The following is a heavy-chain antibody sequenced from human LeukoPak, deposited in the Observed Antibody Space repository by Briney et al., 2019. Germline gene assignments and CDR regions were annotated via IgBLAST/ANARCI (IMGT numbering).Heavy chain of an antibody. D-gene: IGHD4/OR15-4a*01. CDR2: INNDGSGT. J-gene: IGHJ4*02. V-gene: IGHV3-74*01. CDR3: ARDLYGGLV. Sequence: GGSLRLSCAASGFTFGNYWMHWVRQAPGKGLVWVSRINNDGSGTVYADSVKGRFTISRDHAKNTLYMQMNSLRAEDTAVYYCARDLYGGLVWGQGTLVTVSS. CDR1: GFTFGNYW.